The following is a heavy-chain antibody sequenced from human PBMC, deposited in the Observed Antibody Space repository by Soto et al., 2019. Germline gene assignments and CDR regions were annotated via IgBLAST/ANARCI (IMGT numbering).Heavy chain of an antibody. D-gene: IGHD3-10*01. Sequence: EVQLLESGGGLVQPGGSLRLSCAASGFTFNNYAMTWVRQAPGNGLELVSAISGGGDTTSYADSVTGRFTVSRDGSKNTLYLQMSSLRAEDTALYYSAKGRGGSGSLTPRVDFWGQGTLVTVSS. CDR3: AKGRGGSGSLTPRVDF. J-gene: IGHJ4*02. CDR1: GFTFNNYA. V-gene: IGHV3-23*01. CDR2: ISGGGDTT.